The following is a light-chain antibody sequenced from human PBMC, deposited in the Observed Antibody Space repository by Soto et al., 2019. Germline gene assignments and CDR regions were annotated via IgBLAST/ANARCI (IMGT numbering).Light chain of an antibody. V-gene: IGLV2-23*02. Sequence: QSALTQPASVSGSPGQSITISCTGTSSDVGSYNLVSWYQQHPGKAPKLMIYEVSKRPSGVSNRFSGSKSGNTASLTISGLQAEDDADYYCCSYGDPRTLVFGGGTKLTVL. J-gene: IGLJ2*01. CDR3: CSYGDPRTLV. CDR2: EVS. CDR1: SSDVGSYNL.